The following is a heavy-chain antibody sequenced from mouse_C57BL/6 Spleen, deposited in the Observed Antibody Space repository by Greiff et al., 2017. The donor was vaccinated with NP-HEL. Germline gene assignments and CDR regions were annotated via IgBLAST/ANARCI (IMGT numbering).Heavy chain of an antibody. CDR2: IDPSDSET. CDR3: ARLGYGNSWFAY. CDR1: GYTFTSYW. D-gene: IGHD2-1*01. V-gene: IGHV1-52*01. Sequence: QVQLQQPGAELVRPGSSVKLSCKASGYTFTSYWMHWVKQRPIQGLEWIGNIDPSDSETHYNQKFKDKATLTVDKSSSTAYMQLSSLTSEDSAVYYCARLGYGNSWFAYWGQGTLVTVSA. J-gene: IGHJ3*01.